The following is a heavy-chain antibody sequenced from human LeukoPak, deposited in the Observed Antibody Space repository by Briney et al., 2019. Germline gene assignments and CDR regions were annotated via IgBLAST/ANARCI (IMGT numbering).Heavy chain of an antibody. D-gene: IGHD6-6*01. CDR1: GFTFSGFW. CDR3: ARSSYSSSSSV. Sequence: GGSLRLSCAVSGFTFSGFWMSWSRQAPGKGLEWEASINSDGSEGYYADVVKGRFTISRDNAKNSLYLQINSLRAEDTAVYYCARSSYSSSSSVWGQGTMVTVSS. CDR2: INSDGSEG. J-gene: IGHJ3*01. V-gene: IGHV3-7*03.